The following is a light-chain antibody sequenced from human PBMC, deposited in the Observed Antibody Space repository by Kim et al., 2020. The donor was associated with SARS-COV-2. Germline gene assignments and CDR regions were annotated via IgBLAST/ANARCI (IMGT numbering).Light chain of an antibody. Sequence: EIVMTQSPATLSLSPGERATLSCRASQSVNAKLVWYQQKPGQAPRLLIYGASTRATGIPARFSGSGSGTEFTLTISSLQSEDFAVYYCQQYDNWPPYTFGQGTKLEI. J-gene: IGKJ2*01. V-gene: IGKV3-15*01. CDR2: GAS. CDR1: QSVNAK. CDR3: QQYDNWPPYT.